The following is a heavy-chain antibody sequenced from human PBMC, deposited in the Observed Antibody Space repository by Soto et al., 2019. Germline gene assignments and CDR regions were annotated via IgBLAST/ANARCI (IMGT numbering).Heavy chain of an antibody. Sequence: GGSLRLSCAASVFTFSSYEMNWVRQAPGKGLEWVSYISSSGSTIYYADSVKGRFTISRDNAKNSLYLQMNSLRAEDTAVYYCARVKASGTTHPWGQGTLVTVSS. CDR3: ARVKASGTTHP. CDR2: ISSSGSTI. D-gene: IGHD4-17*01. J-gene: IGHJ5*02. V-gene: IGHV3-48*03. CDR1: VFTFSSYE.